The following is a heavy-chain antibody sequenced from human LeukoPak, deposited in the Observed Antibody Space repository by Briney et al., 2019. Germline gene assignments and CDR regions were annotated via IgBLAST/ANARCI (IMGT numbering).Heavy chain of an antibody. Sequence: GGSLRLSCAASGFTFGSYSMNWVRQAPGKGLEWVSSISSSSSYIYYADSVKGRFTISRDNAKNSLYLQMNSLRAEDTAVYYCARISIVVVPAAISSGFDYWGQGTLVTVSS. CDR3: ARISIVVVPAAISSGFDY. J-gene: IGHJ4*02. V-gene: IGHV3-21*01. CDR2: ISSSSSYI. D-gene: IGHD2-2*01. CDR1: GFTFGSYS.